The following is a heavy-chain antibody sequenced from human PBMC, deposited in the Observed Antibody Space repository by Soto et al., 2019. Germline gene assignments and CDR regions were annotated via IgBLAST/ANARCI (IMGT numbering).Heavy chain of an antibody. Sequence: VHLAQSGGVVVQPGGSLRLSCAASGFTFDDYPMHWVRQVPGKGLEWVSHISWDGVNTYYADSLRGRFTISRDNSKNYLYLEMRSLTTDDTAFYYCVKGGNRGSGIDYWGQGSLVTVSS. CDR2: ISWDGVNT. J-gene: IGHJ4*02. CDR3: VKGGNRGSGIDY. D-gene: IGHD3-10*01. V-gene: IGHV3-43*01. CDR1: GFTFDDYP.